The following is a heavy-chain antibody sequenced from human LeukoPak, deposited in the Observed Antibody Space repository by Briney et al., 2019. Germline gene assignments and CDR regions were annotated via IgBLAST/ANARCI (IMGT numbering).Heavy chain of an antibody. CDR1: GFTFKNSA. Sequence: GGSLRLSCAASGFTFKNSAMSWVRQAPGRGLEWVSTISGSRDNSYYADSVKGRFTISRDFSQNTLYLEMNSLTADDTAVYYCAKVSGSGSYYYYYMDVWGKGTTVTVSS. CDR3: AKVSGSGSYYYYYMDV. J-gene: IGHJ6*03. CDR2: ISGSRDNS. D-gene: IGHD3-10*01. V-gene: IGHV3-23*01.